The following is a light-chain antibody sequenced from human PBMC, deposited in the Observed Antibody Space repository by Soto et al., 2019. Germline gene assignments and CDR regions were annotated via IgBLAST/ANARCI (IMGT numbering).Light chain of an antibody. CDR3: QQYNNWPPRT. CDR1: QSISNS. Sequence: EIVMTQSPASLSVSPGETATLSCRASQSISNSLAWYQQKPGQAPSLLIYGTSTRATGIPARFSGSGSGTEFTLTISSLQSEDSALYYCQQYNNWPPRTFGQGTKLEIK. J-gene: IGKJ2*01. CDR2: GTS. V-gene: IGKV3-15*01.